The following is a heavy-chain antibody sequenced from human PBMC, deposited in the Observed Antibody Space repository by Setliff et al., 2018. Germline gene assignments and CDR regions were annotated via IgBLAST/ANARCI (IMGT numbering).Heavy chain of an antibody. CDR3: AADYYDSSGYGY. J-gene: IGHJ4*02. V-gene: IGHV1-24*01. D-gene: IGHD3-22*01. CDR1: GSTLTELT. Sequence: GASVKVSCKVSGSTLTELTMYWVRQAPGKGLEWMGGFDPEDGETIYAQKFQGRVTMTEDTSTDTAYMELSSLRSEDTAVYYCAADYYDSSGYGYWGQGTLVTVSS. CDR2: FDPEDGET.